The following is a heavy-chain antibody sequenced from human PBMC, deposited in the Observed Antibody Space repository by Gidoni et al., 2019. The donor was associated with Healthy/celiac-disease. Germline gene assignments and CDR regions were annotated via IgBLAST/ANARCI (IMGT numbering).Heavy chain of an antibody. D-gene: IGHD2-15*01. CDR3: ARGGYCSGGSCYPLDY. CDR2: MNPNSGNT. CDR1: GYTFTRYD. J-gene: IGHJ4*02. Sequence: QVQLVQSGAEVKKPGASVKVSCKASGYTFTRYDINWVRQATGQGLEWMGWMNPNSGNTGYAQKFQGRVTMTRNTSISTAYMELSSLRSEDTAVYYCARGGYCSGGSCYPLDYWGQGTLVTVSS. V-gene: IGHV1-8*01.